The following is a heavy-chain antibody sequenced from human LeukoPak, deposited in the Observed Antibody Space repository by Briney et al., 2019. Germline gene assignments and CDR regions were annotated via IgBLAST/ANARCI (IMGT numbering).Heavy chain of an antibody. CDR2: IYYSGST. V-gene: IGHV4-59*12. D-gene: IGHD3-9*01. J-gene: IGHJ4*02. CDR1: GGSISSYY. Sequence: SETLSLTCTVSGGSISSYYWSWIRQPPGKGLEWIGYIYYSGSTYYNPSLKSRVSISLDTSKNQFSLKLSSMTAADTAVYYCARGKGNYDILTGIFDYWGQGTLVTVSS. CDR3: ARGKGNYDILTGIFDY.